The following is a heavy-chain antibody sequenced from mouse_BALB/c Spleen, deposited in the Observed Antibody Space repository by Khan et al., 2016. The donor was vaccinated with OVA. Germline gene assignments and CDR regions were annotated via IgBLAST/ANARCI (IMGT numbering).Heavy chain of an antibody. CDR1: GYTFTSYT. Sequence: QVQLKESGAELARPGASVKMSCKASGYTFTSYTIHWIKQRPGQGLEWIGYINPSSGYTNYNQKFKDKATLTADKSSTTAYMQLCSLTSDDSAVYYCARDGAYYRNDGWFAYWGQGTLVTVSA. CDR2: INPSSGYT. D-gene: IGHD2-14*01. V-gene: IGHV1-4*01. J-gene: IGHJ3*01. CDR3: ARDGAYYRNDGWFAY.